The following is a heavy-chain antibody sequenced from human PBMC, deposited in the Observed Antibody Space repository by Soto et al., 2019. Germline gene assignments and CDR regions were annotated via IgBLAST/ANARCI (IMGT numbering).Heavy chain of an antibody. CDR2: IFYSGTT. V-gene: IGHV4-30-4*01. Sequence: SETLSLTCTVSGDSISSADYCFICIRQTPWKGLEWIGHIFYSGTTYYNPSLKSRLTISVDTSKNHFSLRLTSVTAADTAVYYCARDLWVEPELYYYGMDVWGQGTTVTVSS. CDR1: GDSISSADYC. J-gene: IGHJ6*02. D-gene: IGHD1-1*01. CDR3: ARDLWVEPELYYYGMDV.